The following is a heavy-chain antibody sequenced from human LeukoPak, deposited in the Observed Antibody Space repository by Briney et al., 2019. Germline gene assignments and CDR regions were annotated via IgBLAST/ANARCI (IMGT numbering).Heavy chain of an antibody. Sequence: GASVKVSCKASGYTFTSYYMHWVRQASGQGLEWMGIINPSGGSTSYAQKFQGRVTMTRDTSTSTVYMEMSRLRADGRAGCVLARDGAYDFWSGYYSTFDYWGQGTLVTVSS. CDR3: ARDGAYDFWSGYYSTFDY. CDR1: GYTFTSYY. D-gene: IGHD3-3*01. CDR2: INPSGGST. V-gene: IGHV1-46*03. J-gene: IGHJ4*02.